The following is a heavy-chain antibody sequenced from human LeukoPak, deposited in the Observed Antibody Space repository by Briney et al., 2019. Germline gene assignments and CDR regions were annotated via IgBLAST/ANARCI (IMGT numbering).Heavy chain of an antibody. J-gene: IGHJ6*02. CDR2: IGSDNKP. Sequence: GGSLRLSCEASGFTFSAYAMTSVRQAPGKGLEWVSSIGSDNKPHYSGSVKGRFAISRDNSKSMLFLQLNSLRAEDTAIYYCARDLPYYVGMDVWGQGTTVTVSS. CDR3: ARDLPYYVGMDV. CDR1: GFTFSAYA. V-gene: IGHV3-23*01. D-gene: IGHD3-10*02.